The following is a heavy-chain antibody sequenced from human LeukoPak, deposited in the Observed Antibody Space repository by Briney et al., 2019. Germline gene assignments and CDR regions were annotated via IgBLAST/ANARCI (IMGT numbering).Heavy chain of an antibody. J-gene: IGHJ3*02. CDR1: GYTFTGYY. D-gene: IGHD3-10*01. Sequence: SVKVSCKASGYTFTGYYMHWVRQAPGQGLEWMGGIIPLFGTPNYAQKFQGRVTITADKSTSTAYMELSSLRSEDTAVYYCARKKDGGDAFDIWGQGTMVTVSS. CDR3: ARKKDGGDAFDI. V-gene: IGHV1-69*06. CDR2: IIPLFGTP.